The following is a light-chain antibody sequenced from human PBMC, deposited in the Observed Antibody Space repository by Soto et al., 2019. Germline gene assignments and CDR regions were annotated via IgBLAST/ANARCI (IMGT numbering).Light chain of an antibody. CDR1: QSVSNN. V-gene: IGKV3-15*01. CDR2: DAS. CDR3: QQYNIWPPWT. J-gene: IGKJ1*01. Sequence: ILMTQSPATLSVSPGERATLSCRASQSVSNNLAWYQQKPGQAPRLLIYDASTRATGIPARFSGSGSGTEFPLTISGLQSEDFAVYYCQQYNIWPPWTFGQGNKVEVK.